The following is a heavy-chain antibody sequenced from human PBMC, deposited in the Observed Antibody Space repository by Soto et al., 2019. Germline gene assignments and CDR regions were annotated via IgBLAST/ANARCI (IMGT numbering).Heavy chain of an antibody. Sequence: XSVKVSCEASGYTFTTYAMHWVRQAPVQRLEWMGWINAGNGNTKYSQKFQGRVTITRDTSASTAYMELSSLRSEDTAVYYCARDDRLRFLEWTNYYYYGMDVWGQGTTVTVSS. J-gene: IGHJ6*02. CDR2: INAGNGNT. V-gene: IGHV1-3*01. CDR3: ARDDRLRFLEWTNYYYYGMDV. CDR1: GYTFTTYA. D-gene: IGHD3-3*01.